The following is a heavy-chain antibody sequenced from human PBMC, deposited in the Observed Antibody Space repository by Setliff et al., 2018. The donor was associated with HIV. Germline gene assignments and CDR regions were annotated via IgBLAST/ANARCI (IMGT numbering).Heavy chain of an antibody. D-gene: IGHD1-26*01. CDR2: INAGNGNT. CDR3: ARPVGAMGFDP. J-gene: IGHJ5*02. Sequence: ASVKVSCKTSGFTFTNYAIHWVRQAPGQRLEWMGWINAGNGNTKYSQELQGRLTITRDTSASTAYMELSSLRSEDTAVYYCARPVGAMGFDPWGQGTLVTVSS. V-gene: IGHV1-3*01. CDR1: GFTFTNYA.